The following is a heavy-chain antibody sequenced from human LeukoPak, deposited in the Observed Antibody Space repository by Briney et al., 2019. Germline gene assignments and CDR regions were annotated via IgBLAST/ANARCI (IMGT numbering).Heavy chain of an antibody. Sequence: GESLKISCKGSGYDFTRNWITWVRQMPGKGLEWMGRIDPSSSNTDYSPSFEGHVTISADKSISTAYLLWSSLKASDTALYYCARQTGDQYEDYWGQGILVTVSS. CDR3: ARQTGDQYEDY. CDR1: GYDFTRNW. D-gene: IGHD2-2*01. J-gene: IGHJ4*02. CDR2: IDPSSSNT. V-gene: IGHV5-10-1*01.